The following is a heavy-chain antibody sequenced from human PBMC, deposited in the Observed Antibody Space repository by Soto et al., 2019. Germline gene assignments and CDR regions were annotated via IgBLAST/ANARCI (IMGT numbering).Heavy chain of an antibody. J-gene: IGHJ4*02. V-gene: IGHV1-18*01. CDR1: GYAFTTFG. Sequence: QVHLVQSGAEVKKPGASVKVSCKGSGYAFTTFGITWVRQAPGQGLEWMGWISAHNGNTNYAQKLQGRVTVTRDTSTSTAYMELRSLRSDDTAVYYCARGRDGDYWGQGALVTVSS. CDR2: ISAHNGNT. D-gene: IGHD6-6*01. CDR3: ARGRDGDY.